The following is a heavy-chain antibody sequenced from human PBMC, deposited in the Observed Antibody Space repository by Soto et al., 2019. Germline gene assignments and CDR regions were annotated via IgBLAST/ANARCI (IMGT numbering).Heavy chain of an antibody. V-gene: IGHV3-23*01. J-gene: IGHJ4*02. CDR1: GFTFSSYA. Sequence: GGSLRLSCAASGFTFSSYAMSWVRQAPGKGLEWVSAISGSGGSTYYADSVKGRFTISRDNSKNTLYLQMNSLRADDTAVYYCAKDTAMVFINYWGRGTLVTVSS. CDR2: ISGSGGST. D-gene: IGHD5-18*01. CDR3: AKDTAMVFINY.